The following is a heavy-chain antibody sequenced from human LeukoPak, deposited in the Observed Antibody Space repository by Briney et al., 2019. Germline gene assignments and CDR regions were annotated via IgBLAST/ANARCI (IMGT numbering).Heavy chain of an antibody. V-gene: IGHV1-69*02. CDR2: IIPIFGIA. D-gene: IGHD2-2*01. CDR1: GGTFSSYT. Sequence: SVKVSCKASGGTFSSYTISWVRQAPGQGLEWMGRIIPIFGIANYAQKFQGRVTITADRSTSTAYMDLSSLRSEDTAVYYCASEYQLLNYYYYGMDVWGQGTTVTVSS. CDR3: ASEYQLLNYYYYGMDV. J-gene: IGHJ6*02.